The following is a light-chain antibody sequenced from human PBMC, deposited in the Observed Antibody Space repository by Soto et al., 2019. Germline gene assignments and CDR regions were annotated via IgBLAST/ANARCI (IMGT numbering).Light chain of an antibody. CDR3: QPYGGSPIT. CDR2: GAS. CDR1: QSVTTR. J-gene: IGKJ5*01. Sequence: IVLTQYPGTLSLSPGERFTLSCMASQSVTTRLAWYQHKPGQAPTLLMSGASNRASGVTVRFSGSGSGTDFTLTITRLEPEDFALYYCQPYGGSPITVGQGTRLEIK. V-gene: IGKV3-20*01.